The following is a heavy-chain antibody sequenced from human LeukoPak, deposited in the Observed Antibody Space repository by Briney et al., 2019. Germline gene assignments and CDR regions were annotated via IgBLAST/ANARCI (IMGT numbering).Heavy chain of an antibody. V-gene: IGHV3-7*01. CDR2: IKQDGSEK. J-gene: IGHJ4*02. CDR3: ATINYDFWSGYSGYYFDY. D-gene: IGHD3-3*01. CDR1: GFTFSSYG. Sequence: GGSLRLSCAASGFTFSSYGMHWVRQAPGKGLEWVANIKQDGSEKYYVDSVKGRFTISRDNAKNSLFLQMNSLRAEDTAVYYCATINYDFWSGYSGYYFDYWGQGILVTVSS.